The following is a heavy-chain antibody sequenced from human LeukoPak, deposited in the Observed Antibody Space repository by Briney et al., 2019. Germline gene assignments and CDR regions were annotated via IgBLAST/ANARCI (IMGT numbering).Heavy chain of an antibody. CDR3: ARDGERGYGSGSYFGYYYYGMDV. V-gene: IGHV3-66*01. D-gene: IGHD3-10*01. CDR2: IYSGGSI. Sequence: GGSLRLSCAASGFTVSSNYMSWVRQAPGKGLEWVSVIYSGGSIYYADSVKGRFTISRDNSKNTLYLQMNNLRAEDTAVYYCARDGERGYGSGSYFGYYYYGMDVWGQGTTVTVSS. J-gene: IGHJ6*02. CDR1: GFTVSSNY.